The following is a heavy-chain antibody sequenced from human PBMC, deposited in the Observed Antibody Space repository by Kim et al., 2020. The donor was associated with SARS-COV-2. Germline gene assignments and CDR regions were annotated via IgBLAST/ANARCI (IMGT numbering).Heavy chain of an antibody. D-gene: IGHD1-26*01. J-gene: IGHJ3*02. V-gene: IGHV3-74*01. Sequence: ADAVKGRFTISRDNAKNTLYLQRNSLRAEDTAVYYCARGSSGSYPRAFDIWGQGTMVTVSS. CDR3: ARGSSGSYPRAFDI.